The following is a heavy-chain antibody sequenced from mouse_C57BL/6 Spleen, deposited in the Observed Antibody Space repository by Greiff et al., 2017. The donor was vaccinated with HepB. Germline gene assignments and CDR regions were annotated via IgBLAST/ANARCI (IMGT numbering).Heavy chain of an antibody. CDR1: GYAFSSSW. D-gene: IGHD2-4*01. V-gene: IGHV1-82*01. J-gene: IGHJ1*03. CDR2: IYPGDGDT. Sequence: QVQLQQSGPELVKPGASVKISCKASGYAFSSSWMNWVQQRPGKGLEWIGRIYPGDGDTNYNGKFKGKATLTADKSSSTAYMQLSSLTSEYSAVYFCARGDYPAFDVWGTGTTVTVSS. CDR3: ARGDYPAFDV.